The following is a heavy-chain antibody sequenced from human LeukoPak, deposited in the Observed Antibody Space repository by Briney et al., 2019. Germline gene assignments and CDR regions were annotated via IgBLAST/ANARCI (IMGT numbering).Heavy chain of an antibody. V-gene: IGHV1-2*02. Sequence: ASVTVSFTASGYTFTVYYIHWVWQAPGQGRGWMGWIYPHRGGTNYAQKFQGRVTMTRDTSISTAYMELSRLRSDDTAVYYCARDQVDAGSYFAFFDYWGQGTLVTVSS. CDR3: ARDQVDAGSYFAFFDY. J-gene: IGHJ4*02. D-gene: IGHD1-26*01. CDR2: IYPHRGGT. CDR1: GYTFTVYY.